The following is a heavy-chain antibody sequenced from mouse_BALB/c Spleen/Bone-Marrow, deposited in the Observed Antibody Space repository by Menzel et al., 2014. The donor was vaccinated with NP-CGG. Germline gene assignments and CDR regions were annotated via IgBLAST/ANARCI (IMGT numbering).Heavy chain of an antibody. CDR2: IYPGSGNT. CDR1: GYTFTDYY. Sequence: QVQLKESGPELVKPGASVKISCKASGYTFTDYYINWVKPKPGQGLEWIGWIYPGSGNTKYNEKFKGKATLTVDTSSSTAYMQLSSLTSEDTAVYFCANLGRYAMDYWGQGTSVTVSS. D-gene: IGHD3-1*01. V-gene: IGHV1-84*02. J-gene: IGHJ4*01. CDR3: ANLGRYAMDY.